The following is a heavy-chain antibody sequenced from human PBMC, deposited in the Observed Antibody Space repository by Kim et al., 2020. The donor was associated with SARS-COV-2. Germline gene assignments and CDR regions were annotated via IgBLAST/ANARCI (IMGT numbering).Heavy chain of an antibody. Sequence: GGRTYYADTVKGRFTISRDNSKNTLYRQMSSLRAEDTAVYYCARDGSLGYWGQGTLVTVSS. CDR2: GGRT. J-gene: IGHJ4*02. D-gene: IGHD3-16*01. V-gene: IGHV3-53*01. CDR3: ARDGSLGY.